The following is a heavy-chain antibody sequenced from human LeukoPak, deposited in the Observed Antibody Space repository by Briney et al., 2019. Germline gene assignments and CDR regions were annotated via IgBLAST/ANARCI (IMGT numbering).Heavy chain of an antibody. CDR3: ARVGARRPAY. D-gene: IGHD3-10*01. Sequence: ASVKVSCKASGYTFTDYYMHWVRQAPGQGLEWMGWVNPNSGGTNFAQKFQGRVTMTRDTSISTAFMELGRLTSDDTAVYYCARVGARRPAYWGQGTLVTVSS. CDR1: GYTFTDYY. J-gene: IGHJ4*02. CDR2: VNPNSGGT. V-gene: IGHV1-2*02.